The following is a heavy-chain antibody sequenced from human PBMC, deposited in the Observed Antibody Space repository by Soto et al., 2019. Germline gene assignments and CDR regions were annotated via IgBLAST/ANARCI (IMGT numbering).Heavy chain of an antibody. CDR1: GGSISSYY. Sequence: SETLSLTCTVSGGSISSYYWSWIRRPPGKGLEWIGYIYYSGSTNYNPSLKSRVTISVDTSKNQFSLKLSSVTAADTAVYYCARVRVPPGTPRFDYWGQGTLVTV. D-gene: IGHD1-1*01. CDR3: ARVRVPPGTPRFDY. V-gene: IGHV4-59*08. J-gene: IGHJ4*02. CDR2: IYYSGST.